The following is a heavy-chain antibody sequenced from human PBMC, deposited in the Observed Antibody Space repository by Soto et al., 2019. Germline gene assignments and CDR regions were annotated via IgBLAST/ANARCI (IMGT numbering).Heavy chain of an antibody. CDR2: IYYSGST. CDR3: ASLGAGGVEYYMDV. D-gene: IGHD3-16*01. CDR1: GGSISSSSYY. Sequence: QLQLQESGPGLVKPSETLSLTCTVSGGSISSSSYYWGWIRQPPGKGLEWIGGIYYSGSTYYNPSLKSRVTISVDTSKNQFSLKLSSVTAADTAVYYCASLGAGGVEYYMDVWGKGTTVTVSS. J-gene: IGHJ6*03. V-gene: IGHV4-39*01.